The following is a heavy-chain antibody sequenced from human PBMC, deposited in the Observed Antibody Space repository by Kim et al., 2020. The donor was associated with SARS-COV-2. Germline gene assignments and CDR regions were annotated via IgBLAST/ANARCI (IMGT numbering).Heavy chain of an antibody. V-gene: IGHV3-23*01. J-gene: IGHJ3*02. Sequence: GGSLRLSCAASGFTSIYAMSWVLQAPGMGLEWVSGISASGGDTYYADSVKGRFTISRDNSKNTVYVQMSSLRAEDTAVYYCVKEPRIGMYDAFEIWGQGTMVTVSS. CDR1: GFTSIYA. CDR2: ISASGGDT. CDR3: VKEPRIGMYDAFEI. D-gene: IGHD2-8*01.